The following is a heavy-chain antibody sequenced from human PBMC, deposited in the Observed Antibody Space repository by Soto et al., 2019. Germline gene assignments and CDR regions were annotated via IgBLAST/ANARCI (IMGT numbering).Heavy chain of an antibody. CDR2: IYWDDDK. CDR1: GFSLSTSGVG. CDR3: AHLTYYYDSSGVNYYFDY. J-gene: IGHJ4*02. V-gene: IGHV2-5*02. Sequence: SGPTLVNATQTLTLTCTFSGFSLSTSGVGVGWIRQPPGKALEWLALIYWDDDKRYSPSLKSRLTITKDTSKNQVVLTMTNMDPVDTATYYCAHLTYYYDSSGVNYYFDYWGQGTLVTVSS. D-gene: IGHD3-22*01.